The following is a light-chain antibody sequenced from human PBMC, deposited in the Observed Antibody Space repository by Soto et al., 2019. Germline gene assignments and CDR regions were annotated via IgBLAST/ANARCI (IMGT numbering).Light chain of an antibody. CDR1: SSNIGSNY. CDR2: RIN. CDR3: AAWDDSLSGYV. Sequence: QSVLTQPPSASGTPGQRVTISCSGSSSNIGSNYVYWYQRFPGTAPKLLIYRINQRPSGVPDRFSGSKSGTSASLAISGLRSEDEADYYCAAWDDSLSGYVFGTGTKVTVL. V-gene: IGLV1-47*01. J-gene: IGLJ1*01.